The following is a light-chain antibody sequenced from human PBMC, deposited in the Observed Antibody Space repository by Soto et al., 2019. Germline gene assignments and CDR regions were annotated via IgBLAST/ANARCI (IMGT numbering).Light chain of an antibody. V-gene: IGKV1-27*01. CDR1: QGISNY. CDR3: QKYNSAPQT. CDR2: VAS. Sequence: DIQMTQSPSSLSASVGDRVTITCRASQGISNYLAWYQQKPGKVPKVLIYVASTLQPGVPSRFSGSGSGTDFTLTISSLQPEDVAIYYCQKYNSAPQTFGQGTKVEIK. J-gene: IGKJ1*01.